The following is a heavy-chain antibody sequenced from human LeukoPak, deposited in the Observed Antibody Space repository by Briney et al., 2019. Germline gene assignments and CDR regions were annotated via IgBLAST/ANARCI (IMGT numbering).Heavy chain of an antibody. D-gene: IGHD6-13*01. V-gene: IGHV3-23*01. Sequence: GGSLRLSCAASGFAFTDYAISWVRQAPGKGLEGVSAITDSGGATYYADSVKGRFTISRDNSKNTLYLQMNSLRGDDTGIYYCAKAYTRSWYAAFDIWGQGTMVTISS. CDR2: ITDSGGAT. CDR3: AKAYTRSWYAAFDI. J-gene: IGHJ3*02. CDR1: GFAFTDYA.